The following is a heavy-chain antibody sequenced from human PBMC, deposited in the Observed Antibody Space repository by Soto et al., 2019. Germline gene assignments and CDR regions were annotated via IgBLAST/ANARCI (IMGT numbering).Heavy chain of an antibody. CDR1: GGSFRGYY. Sequence: SETLSLTCAVYGGSFRGYYWTWIRQPPGKGLEWIGEIDHIAYSNNNPSLRSRVSISVDTSKNQFSLRLTSVTAADTAVYYCARAEYTYNYRGHDFWGQGTQVTVSS. CDR3: ARAEYTYNYRGHDF. V-gene: IGHV4-34*01. J-gene: IGHJ4*02. D-gene: IGHD5-12*01. CDR2: IDHIAYS.